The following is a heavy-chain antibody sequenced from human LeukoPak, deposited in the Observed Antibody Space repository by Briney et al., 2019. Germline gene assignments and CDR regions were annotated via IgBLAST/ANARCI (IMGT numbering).Heavy chain of an antibody. CDR3: ARRYGDYLYAFDI. V-gene: IGHV4-39*01. Sequence: SETLSLTCTVSGGSISSSSYYWGWIRQPPGKGLEWIGSIYYSGSTYYNPSLKSRVTISVDTSKNQFSLKLSSVTAADMAVYYCARRYGDYLYAFDIWGQGTMVTVSS. CDR1: GGSISSSSYY. D-gene: IGHD4-17*01. CDR2: IYYSGST. J-gene: IGHJ3*02.